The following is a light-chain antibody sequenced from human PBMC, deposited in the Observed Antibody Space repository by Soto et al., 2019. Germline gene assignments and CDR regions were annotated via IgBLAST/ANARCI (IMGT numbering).Light chain of an antibody. V-gene: IGKV1-5*01. CDR3: QQNKIDSHT. J-gene: IGKJ2*01. Sequence: DIQMTQSPSTLSASVGDSVTITCRASQNVRSWLAWYQQKPGKAPKLLIYDVSSLQSGVPSRFSGSGSGTEFTLTISSLQPEDFATYYCQQNKIDSHTFGQGTRREIK. CDR1: QNVRSW. CDR2: DVS.